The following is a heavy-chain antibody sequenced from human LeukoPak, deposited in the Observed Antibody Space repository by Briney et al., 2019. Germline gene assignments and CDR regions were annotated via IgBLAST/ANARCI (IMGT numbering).Heavy chain of an antibody. CDR2: ISGSSGTI. Sequence: TGGSLRLSCAASGFTFSGYSMNWVRQAPGKGLEWVSYISGSSGTIYNADSVTGRFTISRDNAKNSLYLEMNSLRAEDTALYYCARGQGDFWSGSYYYYYMDVWGKGTTVTVSS. D-gene: IGHD3-3*01. CDR3: ARGQGDFWSGSYYYYYMDV. V-gene: IGHV3-48*04. J-gene: IGHJ6*03. CDR1: GFTFSGYS.